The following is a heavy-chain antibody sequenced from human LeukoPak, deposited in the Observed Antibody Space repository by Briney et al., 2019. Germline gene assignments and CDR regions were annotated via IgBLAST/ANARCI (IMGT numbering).Heavy chain of an antibody. J-gene: IGHJ6*03. V-gene: IGHV1-46*01. CDR2: INPSGGST. D-gene: IGHD2-15*01. Sequence: GASLKVSCKASGYTFTSYYMHWVRQAPGEGLEWVGIINPSGGSTSYAQKFQGRVTMTRDMSTSTVYMELSSLRSEDTAVYYCARDRVAARVYYYYYIDVWGKGTTVTVSS. CDR1: GYTFTSYY. CDR3: ARDRVAARVYYYYYIDV.